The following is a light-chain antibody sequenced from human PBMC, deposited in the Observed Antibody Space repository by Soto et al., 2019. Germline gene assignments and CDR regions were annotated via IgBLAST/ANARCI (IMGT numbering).Light chain of an antibody. CDR2: DVT. Sequence: ALTQSPSASGSPGQSVTISCTGTSSDIGGYNSVSWYQQHPGKAPKVMIYDVTKRPSGVPDRFSGSKSGNTASLTVSALQAEDEADYYCSSYTDRKNLVFGTGTKV. CDR3: SSYTDRKNLV. J-gene: IGLJ1*01. V-gene: IGLV2-8*01. CDR1: SSDIGGYNS.